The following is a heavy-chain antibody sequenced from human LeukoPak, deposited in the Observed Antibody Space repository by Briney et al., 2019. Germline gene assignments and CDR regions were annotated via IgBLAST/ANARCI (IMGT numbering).Heavy chain of an antibody. CDR3: ARGRGRFLEWTRSYYFDY. J-gene: IGHJ4*02. D-gene: IGHD3-3*01. Sequence: SETLSLTCTVSGGSISSSSYYWGWIRQPPGKGLEWIGSIYYSGSTYYNPSLKSRVTISVDTSKNQFYLKLRSVTAADTAVYFCARGRGRFLEWTRSYYFDYWGQGTLVTVSS. CDR1: GGSISSSSYY. CDR2: IYYSGST. V-gene: IGHV4-39*07.